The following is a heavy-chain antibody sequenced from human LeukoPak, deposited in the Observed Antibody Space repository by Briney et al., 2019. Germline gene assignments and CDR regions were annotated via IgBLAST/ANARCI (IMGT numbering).Heavy chain of an antibody. V-gene: IGHV3-30-3*02. J-gene: IGHJ4*02. D-gene: IGHD3-22*01. CDR2: ISYDGSNK. CDR1: GFTFSSYA. CDR3: AKSIVSYYYDSSGYPRDY. Sequence: GGSLRLSCAASGFTFSSYAMPWVRQAPGKGLEWVAVISYDGSNKYYADSVKGRFTISRDNSKNTLYLQMNSLRAEDTAVYYCAKSIVSYYYDSSGYPRDYWGQGTLVTVSS.